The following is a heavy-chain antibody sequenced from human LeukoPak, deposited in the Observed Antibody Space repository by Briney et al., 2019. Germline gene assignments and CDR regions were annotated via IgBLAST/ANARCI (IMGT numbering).Heavy chain of an antibody. CDR3: ARALGYCSGGSCYPGGMDV. CDR1: GGSISSGGYS. V-gene: IGHV4-30-2*01. Sequence: SETLSLTCAVSGGSISSGGYSWRWIRQPPGTGLEWIVYIYHSGSTYYNPSLKSRVTISVDRSKNQFSLKLSSVTAADTAVYYCARALGYCSGGSCYPGGMDVWGKGTTVTVSS. D-gene: IGHD2-15*01. J-gene: IGHJ6*04. CDR2: IYHSGST.